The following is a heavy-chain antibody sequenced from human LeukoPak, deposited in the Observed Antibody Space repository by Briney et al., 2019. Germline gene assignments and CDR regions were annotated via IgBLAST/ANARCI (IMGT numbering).Heavy chain of an antibody. Sequence: SVKVSCKASGGTFSSYAISWVRQAPGQGLEWMGRIIPIFGTANYAQKFQGRVTITTDESTSTAYMELSSLRSEDTAVYYRARDPGTTVTTLAFDIWGQGTMVTVSS. CDR3: ARDPGTTVTTLAFDI. CDR1: GGTFSSYA. D-gene: IGHD4-17*01. CDR2: IIPIFGTA. J-gene: IGHJ3*02. V-gene: IGHV1-69*05.